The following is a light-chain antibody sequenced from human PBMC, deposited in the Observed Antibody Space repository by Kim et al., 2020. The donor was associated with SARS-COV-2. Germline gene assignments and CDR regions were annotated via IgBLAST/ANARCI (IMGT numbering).Light chain of an antibody. CDR2: DNN. CDR3: QSFDSSLTTV. CDR1: SSNIGAGYD. J-gene: IGLJ1*01. V-gene: IGLV1-40*01. Sequence: QSVLTQPPSVSGAPGQRVTISCTGSSSNIGAGYDVHWYQQLPGTAPKLLIYDNNNRPSGVPDRFSGSKSGTSASLAITGLQTEDEADYYCQSFDSSLTTVFGTGTRATVL.